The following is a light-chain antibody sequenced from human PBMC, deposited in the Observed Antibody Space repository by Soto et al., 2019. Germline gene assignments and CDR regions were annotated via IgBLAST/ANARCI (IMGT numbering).Light chain of an antibody. V-gene: IGLV2-14*01. Sequence: QSVLTQPASVSGSPGQSITISCTGTSSDVGGYNYVSWYQQQSGKAPKLIIHEVIYRPSGVSNRFSGSKSGNTASLTISGLQAEDEADYYCDSYTSSRAYVFGIGTKVTVL. CDR3: DSYTSSRAYV. CDR2: EVI. J-gene: IGLJ1*01. CDR1: SSDVGGYNY.